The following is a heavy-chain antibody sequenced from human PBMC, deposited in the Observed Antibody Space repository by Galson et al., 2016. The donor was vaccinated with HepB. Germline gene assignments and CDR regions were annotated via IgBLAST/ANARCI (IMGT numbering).Heavy chain of an antibody. CDR2: IYWDDDK. Sequence: PALVKPTQTLTLTCTFSGFSLSTSGVGVGWIRQPPGKALEWLALIYWDDDKRYSPSLKSRLTITKDTSKNQVVLTLTNMDPVDTATYYCAHGYSSASENYSYYGMDGWGQGTTVTVSS. CDR3: AHGYSSASENYSYYGMDG. CDR1: GFSLSTSGVG. D-gene: IGHD6-25*01. J-gene: IGHJ6*02. V-gene: IGHV2-5*02.